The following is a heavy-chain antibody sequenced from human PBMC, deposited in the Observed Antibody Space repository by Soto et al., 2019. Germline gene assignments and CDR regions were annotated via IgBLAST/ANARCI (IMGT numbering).Heavy chain of an antibody. Sequence: EVQLLESGGGLVQPGGSLRLSCAASGFTFSSYAMRWVRQAPGKGLAWVSAISGSGGSTYYADSEKGRFTISRDNSKNTLYLQMNSLRAEDTAVYYCARRGSGSYYDYWGQGTLVTVSS. CDR1: GFTFSSYA. V-gene: IGHV3-23*01. J-gene: IGHJ4*02. CDR3: ARRGSGSYYDY. CDR2: ISGSGGST. D-gene: IGHD1-26*01.